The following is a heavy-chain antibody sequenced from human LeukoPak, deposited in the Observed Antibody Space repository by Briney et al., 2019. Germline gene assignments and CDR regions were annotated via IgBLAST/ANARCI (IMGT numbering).Heavy chain of an antibody. CDR1: GFTFSSHS. V-gene: IGHV3-48*01. CDR2: ISSSSTII. J-gene: IGHJ6*02. CDR3: ARLYSSSWLNFDYYYYYGMDV. D-gene: IGHD6-13*01. Sequence: PGGSLRLSCVASGFTFSSHSMNWVRQAPGKGLEWISYISSSSTIIHYADSVKGRFTISRDDAKNSLYLQMNSLRAEDTAVYYCARLYSSSWLNFDYYYYYGMDVWGQGTTVTVSS.